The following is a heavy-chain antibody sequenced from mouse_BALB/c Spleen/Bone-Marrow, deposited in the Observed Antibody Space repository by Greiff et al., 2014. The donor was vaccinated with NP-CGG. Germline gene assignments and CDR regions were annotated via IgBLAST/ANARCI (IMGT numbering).Heavy chain of an antibody. D-gene: IGHD6-1*01. CDR3: TRRSLLSDYYALDY. J-gene: IGHJ4*01. CDR2: INPSNGGT. V-gene: IGHV1S81*02. Sequence: QVQLQQSGAELVNPGASVKLSCKASGYTFTSFYMYWVKQRPGQGLEWIGDINPSNGGTNFNEKFRKKATPTVDTSSSTAYMEFSSLTSEDSAVYYCTRRSLLSDYYALDYWGQGTSVTVSS. CDR1: GYTFTSFY.